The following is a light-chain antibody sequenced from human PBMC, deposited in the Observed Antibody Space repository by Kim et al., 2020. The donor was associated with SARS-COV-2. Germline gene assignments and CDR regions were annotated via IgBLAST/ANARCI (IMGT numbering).Light chain of an antibody. Sequence: NFMLTQPHSVSESPGKTVTISCTRTGGSVADNFVQWYQLRPGRAPTTVILEDAQRPAGVPARFSGSIDSSSNSASLTISGLRNEDEADYYCQSYDSSQLWVFGGGTHLTVL. V-gene: IGLV6-57*04. CDR2: EDA. CDR1: GGSVADNF. CDR3: QSYDSSQLWV. J-gene: IGLJ3*02.